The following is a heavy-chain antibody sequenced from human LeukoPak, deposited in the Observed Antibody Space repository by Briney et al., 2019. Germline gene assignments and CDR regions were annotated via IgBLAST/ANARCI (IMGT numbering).Heavy chain of an antibody. D-gene: IGHD5-12*01. V-gene: IGHV4-39*01. Sequence: TSETLSLTCTVSGGSISSSIFYWDWIRQPPGKGLEGIGTIFYSGSTYYNPSLKSRITISVDTSKNQFSLKLSSVTAADTAVYYCARHSRSGYSDYESAFDIWGQGTMVIVSS. CDR2: IFYSGST. J-gene: IGHJ3*02. CDR3: ARHSRSGYSDYESAFDI. CDR1: GGSISSSIFY.